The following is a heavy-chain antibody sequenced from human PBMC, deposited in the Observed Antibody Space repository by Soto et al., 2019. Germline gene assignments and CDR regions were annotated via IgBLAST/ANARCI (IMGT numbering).Heavy chain of an antibody. CDR2: ISAYNGNT. D-gene: IGHD3-16*02. CDR1: GYTFTSYG. Sequence: ASVKVSCKASGYTFTSYGISWVRQAPGQGLEWMGWISAYNGNTNYAQKLQGRVTMTTDTSTSTAYMELRSLRSDDTAVYYCARGYYDYIWGSYRYTGAFDIWGQGTMVTVSS. CDR3: ARGYYDYIWGSYRYTGAFDI. V-gene: IGHV1-18*01. J-gene: IGHJ3*02.